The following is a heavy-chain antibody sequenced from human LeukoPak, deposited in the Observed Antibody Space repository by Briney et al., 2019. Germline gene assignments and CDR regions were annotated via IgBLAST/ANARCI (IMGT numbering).Heavy chain of an antibody. J-gene: IGHJ4*02. CDR1: GGSISSGSYY. CDR3: ARGWQYCSSTSCWGVLDY. V-gene: IGHV4-61*02. Sequence: SQTLSLTCTVSGGSISSGSYYWSWIRQPAGKGLEWIGRIYTSGSTNYNPSLTSRVTISVDTSKNQFSLKLSSVTAADTAVYYCARGWQYCSSTSCWGVLDYWGQGTLVTVSS. D-gene: IGHD2-2*01. CDR2: IYTSGST.